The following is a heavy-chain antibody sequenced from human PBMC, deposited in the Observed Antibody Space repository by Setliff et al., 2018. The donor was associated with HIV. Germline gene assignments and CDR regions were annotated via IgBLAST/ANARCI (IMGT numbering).Heavy chain of an antibody. Sequence: GGSLRLSCAASGFSFDDYAMHWVRQAPGKGLEWVSGINYNSDHLGYADSVKGRFTISRDNAKNSLHLQMNSLRVEDTALYYCAKELEEGLWVGDHYFYYGMDVWGQGTMVTVSS. CDR3: AKELEEGLWVGDHYFYYGMDV. V-gene: IGHV3-9*01. D-gene: IGHD3-10*01. CDR1: GFSFDDYA. J-gene: IGHJ6*02. CDR2: INYNSDHL.